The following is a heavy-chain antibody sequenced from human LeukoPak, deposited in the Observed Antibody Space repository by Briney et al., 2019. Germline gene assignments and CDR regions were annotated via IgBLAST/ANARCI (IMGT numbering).Heavy chain of an antibody. D-gene: IGHD6-13*01. Sequence: PGRSLRLSCAASGFTFSSYGMHWVRQAPGKGLEWVAVISYDGSNKYYADSVKGRFTISRDNSKNTLYLQMNSLRAEDTAVYYCAKDGSWYCFGYWGQGTLVTVSS. V-gene: IGHV3-30*18. CDR1: GFTFSSYG. CDR2: ISYDGSNK. CDR3: AKDGSWYCFGY. J-gene: IGHJ4*02.